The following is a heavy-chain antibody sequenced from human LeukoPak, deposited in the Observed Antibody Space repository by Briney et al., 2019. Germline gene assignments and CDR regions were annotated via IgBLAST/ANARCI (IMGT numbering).Heavy chain of an antibody. Sequence: GGSLRLSCAASGFTFSSYWMHWVRQAPGKGLVWVSRINSDGSSKSYADSVKGRFTISRDNAKNTLYLQMNSLRAEDTAVYYCAKVGEVGTSIGSDRYYYYGMDVWGKGKTVTVSS. D-gene: IGHD2-21*02. CDR2: INSDGSSK. CDR1: GFTFSSYW. CDR3: AKVGEVGTSIGSDRYYYYGMDV. V-gene: IGHV3-74*01. J-gene: IGHJ6*04.